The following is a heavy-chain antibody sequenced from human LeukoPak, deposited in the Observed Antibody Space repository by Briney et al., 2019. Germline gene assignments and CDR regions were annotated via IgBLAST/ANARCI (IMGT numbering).Heavy chain of an antibody. V-gene: IGHV4-59*01. Sequence: PSETLSLTCTVSGGSISSYYWSWIRQPPGKGLEWIGYIYYSGSTNYNPSLKGRVTISVDTSKNQFSLKLSSVTAADTAVYYCATYGDYGGNRYWGQGTLVTVSS. CDR2: IYYSGST. CDR1: GGSISSYY. D-gene: IGHD4-23*01. J-gene: IGHJ4*02. CDR3: ATYGDYGGNRY.